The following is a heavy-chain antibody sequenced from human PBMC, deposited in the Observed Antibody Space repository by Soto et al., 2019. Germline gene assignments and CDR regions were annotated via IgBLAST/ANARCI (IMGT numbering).Heavy chain of an antibody. V-gene: IGHV4-31*03. CDR1: GGSISSGGYY. D-gene: IGHD2-2*01. Sequence: QVQLQESGPGLVKPSQTLSLTCTVSGGSISSGGYYWSWIRQHPGKGLEWIGYIYYSGRTYYNSSLKSRVTISVDTSKNQFSLKLSSVTAADTAVYYCARGVVPAASLFDYWGQGTLVTVSS. J-gene: IGHJ4*02. CDR3: ARGVVPAASLFDY. CDR2: IYYSGRT.